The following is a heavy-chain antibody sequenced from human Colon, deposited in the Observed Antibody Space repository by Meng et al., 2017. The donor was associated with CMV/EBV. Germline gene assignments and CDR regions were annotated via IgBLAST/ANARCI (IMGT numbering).Heavy chain of an antibody. CDR2: MRAYSGDT. J-gene: IGHJ1*01. V-gene: IGHV1-18*01. Sequence: SGYTFTNNGCGWVRQAPGQGREWVGWMRAYSGDTHIEKNFQGRVILTRGTSTTTAYLEMRSVGSDETATYYCVRESEVSGVVYLHHWGQGTLVTSPQ. D-gene: IGHD6-19*01. CDR1: GYTFTNNG. CDR3: VRESEVSGVVYLHH.